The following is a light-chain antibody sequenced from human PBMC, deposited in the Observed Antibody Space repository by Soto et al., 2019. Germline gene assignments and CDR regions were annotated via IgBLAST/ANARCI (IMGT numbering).Light chain of an antibody. CDR3: QSYDSSLRAHYV. CDR2: GNS. CDR1: SSNIGAGYD. J-gene: IGLJ1*01. Sequence: QSVLTQPPSVSGAPGQRVTISCTGSSSNIGAGYDVHWYQQLPGTAPKLLIYGNSNRPSVVPDRFSGSKSGTTASLAITGLQPEDEADYYYQSYDSSLRAHYVFGTGTKLTVL. V-gene: IGLV1-40*01.